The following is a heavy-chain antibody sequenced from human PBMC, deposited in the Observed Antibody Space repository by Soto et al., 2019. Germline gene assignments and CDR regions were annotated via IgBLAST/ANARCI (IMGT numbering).Heavy chain of an antibody. CDR1: GGSTSSDNS. Sequence: SETLSLTCTVSGGSTSSDNSWSWIRQPPGKGLEWIGYIYHSGSTYYNPSLKSRVTISVDRSKNQFSLKLSSVTAADTAVYYCARSPHYGSGSYYFPFDYWGQGTLVTVSS. CDR3: ARSPHYGSGSYYFPFDY. D-gene: IGHD3-10*01. J-gene: IGHJ4*02. CDR2: IYHSGST. V-gene: IGHV4-30-2*01.